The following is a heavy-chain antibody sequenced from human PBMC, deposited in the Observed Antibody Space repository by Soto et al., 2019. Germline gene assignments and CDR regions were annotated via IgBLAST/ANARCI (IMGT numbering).Heavy chain of an antibody. D-gene: IGHD3-16*01. CDR1: GGSITNYY. J-gene: IGHJ5*02. CDR3: ARDDYKDGGNNWFDP. CDR2: IYTKERT. Sequence: TSETLSLTCTVSGGSITNYYWSWIRQPAGKGLEWIGRIYTKERTNYNLSFRNRVTMSVDTSKNQFSLKLDAVTAADTAVYYCARDDYKDGGNNWFDPWGQGTLVTVS. V-gene: IGHV4-4*07.